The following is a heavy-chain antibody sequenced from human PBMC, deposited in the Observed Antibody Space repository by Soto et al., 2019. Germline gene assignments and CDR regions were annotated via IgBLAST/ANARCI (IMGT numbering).Heavy chain of an antibody. V-gene: IGHV4-39*07. J-gene: IGHJ6*02. Sequence: SETLSLTCTVSGGSISRSDYYWGWIRQPPGKGLEWIGSIYYSGNTYYNPSLKSRVTISVDTSKNQFSLKLSSVTAADTAVYYCAREGLTVQQQPETYYYYYGMDVWGQGSTVTVSS. CDR1: GGSISRSDYY. CDR3: AREGLTVQQQPETYYYYYGMDV. CDR2: IYYSGNT. D-gene: IGHD6-13*01.